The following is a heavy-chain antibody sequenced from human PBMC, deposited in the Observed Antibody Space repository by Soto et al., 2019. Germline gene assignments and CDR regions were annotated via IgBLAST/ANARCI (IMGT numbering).Heavy chain of an antibody. V-gene: IGHV4-59*01. CDR1: GGSISSYY. J-gene: IGHJ6*02. CDR2: IYYSGST. D-gene: IGHD6-6*01. CDR3: AREGEYSSSSRYYYYGMDV. Sequence: SETLSLTCTVSGGSISSYYWSWIQQPRGKGLEWIGYIYYSGSTNYNPSLKSRVTISVDTSKNQFSLKLSSVTAADTAVYYCAREGEYSSSSRYYYYGMDVWGQGTTVTVSS.